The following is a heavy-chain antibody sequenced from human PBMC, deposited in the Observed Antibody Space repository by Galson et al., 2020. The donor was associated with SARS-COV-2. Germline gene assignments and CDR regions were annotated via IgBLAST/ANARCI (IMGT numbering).Heavy chain of an antibody. CDR1: GFTFSNYV. J-gene: IGHJ4*02. CDR3: ARGGEWELPYYFDY. D-gene: IGHD1-26*01. Sequence: GESLKISCAASGFTFSNYVMHWVRQAPGKGPEWVAVISSDGSNSFYADSLKGRFTISRDNSKSTLYLQMNSLRAEDTAVYYCARGGEWELPYYFDYWGQGTLVTVSS. CDR2: ISSDGSNS. V-gene: IGHV3-30*04.